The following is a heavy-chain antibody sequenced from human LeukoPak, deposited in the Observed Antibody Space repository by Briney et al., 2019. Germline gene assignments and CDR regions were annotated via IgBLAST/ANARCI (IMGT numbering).Heavy chain of an antibody. CDR1: GVSISSGSYY. CDR3: ARDYTGSYYYYYMDV. J-gene: IGHJ6*03. V-gene: IGHV4-61*02. Sequence: SQTLSLTCTVSGVSISSGSYYWSWIRQPAGKGLEWIGRIYTSGSTNYNPSLKSRVTISVDTSKNQFSLKLSSVTAADTAVYYSARDYTGSYYYYYMDVWGKGTTVTVSS. D-gene: IGHD2-8*02. CDR2: IYTSGST.